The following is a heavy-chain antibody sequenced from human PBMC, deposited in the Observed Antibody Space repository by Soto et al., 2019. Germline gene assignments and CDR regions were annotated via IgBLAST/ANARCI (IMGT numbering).Heavy chain of an antibody. CDR3: VTVTSRTSFAY. Sequence: GGSLRLSCAASGFTFSGSAMHWVRQASGKGLEWVGRIRSKANSYATAYAASVKGRFTISRDDSKNTAYLQMNSLKTEDTAVYYCVTVTSRTSFAYWGQGTLVTVSS. V-gene: IGHV3-73*01. CDR1: GFTFSGSA. CDR2: IRSKANSYAT. D-gene: IGHD4-4*01. J-gene: IGHJ4*02.